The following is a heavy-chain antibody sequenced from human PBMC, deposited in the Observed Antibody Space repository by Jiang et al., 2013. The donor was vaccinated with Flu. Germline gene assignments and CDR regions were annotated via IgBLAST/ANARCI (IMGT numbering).Heavy chain of an antibody. Sequence: GLVKPSETLSLTCAVSGYSISSGYVLGLDPAAPRKGLEWIGSIYHSGSTYXNPSLKSRVTISVDTSKNQFSLKLSSVTAADTAVYYCARGGDYYDSSGYSEYFQHWGQGTLVTVSS. CDR3: ARGGDYYDSSGYSEYFQH. J-gene: IGHJ1*01. CDR1: GYSISSGYV. D-gene: IGHD3-22*01. CDR2: IYHSGST. V-gene: IGHV4-38-2*01.